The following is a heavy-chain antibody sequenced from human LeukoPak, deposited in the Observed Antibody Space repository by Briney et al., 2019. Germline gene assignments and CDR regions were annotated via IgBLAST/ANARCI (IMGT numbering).Heavy chain of an antibody. J-gene: IGHJ4*02. Sequence: PGGSLRLSCAASGFTFSSYAMSWVRQAPGSGLEWVSAISGSADSTYYADSVKGRFTISRDNSKNTLYLQLNSLRAEDTAVYYCAKDPFIAAREVLFDYWGQGIPVTVSS. D-gene: IGHD2-15*01. CDR2: ISGSADST. V-gene: IGHV3-23*01. CDR1: GFTFSSYA. CDR3: AKDPFIAAREVLFDY.